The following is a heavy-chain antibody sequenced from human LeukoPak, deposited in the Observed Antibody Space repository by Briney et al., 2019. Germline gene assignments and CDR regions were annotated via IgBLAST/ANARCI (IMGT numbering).Heavy chain of an antibody. D-gene: IGHD1-14*01. CDR2: INPNSGGS. CDR3: ARGRLRNSFGRTAL. Sequence: ASVKVSCKASGYTFTGYYMHWVRQAPGQGLEWMGWINPNSGGSNYAQKFQGRVTMTRDTSISTAYMELSRLRSDDTAVYYCARGRLRNSFGRTALWGQGTMFTLSS. CDR1: GYTFTGYY. V-gene: IGHV1-2*02. J-gene: IGHJ3*01.